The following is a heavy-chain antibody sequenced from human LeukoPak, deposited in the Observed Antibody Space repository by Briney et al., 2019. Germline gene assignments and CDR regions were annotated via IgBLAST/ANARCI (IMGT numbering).Heavy chain of an antibody. Sequence: GGSLRFSCAASGFTFSSYGMHWVRQAPGKGLEWVAIIWYDGSNTYYADSVKGRFTISRDNSKNTLYLQMNSLRVEDTAVYYCAPDHGGYWGQGTLVTVSS. V-gene: IGHV3-33*01. CDR1: GFTFSSYG. CDR3: APDHGGY. D-gene: IGHD3-16*01. J-gene: IGHJ4*02. CDR2: IWYDGSNT.